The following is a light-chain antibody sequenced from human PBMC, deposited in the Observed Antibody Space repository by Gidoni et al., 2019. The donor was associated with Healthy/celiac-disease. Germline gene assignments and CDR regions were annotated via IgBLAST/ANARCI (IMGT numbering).Light chain of an antibody. V-gene: IGKV4-1*01. Sequence: DIVMTQSPDSLAVSLGERATINGKSSQSVLYSSNHKNYLAWYQQKPGQPPKLLIYWASTRESGVPDRFSGSGSGTDFTLTNSSLQAEDVAVYYCQQYYSTPDTFGQGTKLEIK. CDR3: QQYYSTPDT. J-gene: IGKJ2*01. CDR2: WAS. CDR1: QSVLYSSNHKNY.